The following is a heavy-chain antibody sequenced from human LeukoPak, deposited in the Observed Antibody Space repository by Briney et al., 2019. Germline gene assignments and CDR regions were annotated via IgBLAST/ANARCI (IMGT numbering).Heavy chain of an antibody. D-gene: IGHD1-26*01. CDR3: ARAAYSGSYYGYFDY. CDR1: GYSISSGYY. CDR2: IYHSGST. Sequence: PSETLSLTCTVSGYSISSGYYWGWIRQPPGKGLEWIGSIYHSGSTYYNPSLKSRVTISVDTSKNQFSLKLSSVTAADTAVYYCARAAYSGSYYGYFDYWGQGTLVTVSS. J-gene: IGHJ4*02. V-gene: IGHV4-38-2*02.